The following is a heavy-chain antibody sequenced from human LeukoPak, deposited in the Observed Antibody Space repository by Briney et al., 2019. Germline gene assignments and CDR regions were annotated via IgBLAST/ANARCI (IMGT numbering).Heavy chain of an antibody. CDR2: ISYDGSNK. V-gene: IGHV3-30*03. Sequence: GGSLRLSCAASGFTFINHCMNWVRQAPGKGLEWVAVISYDGSNKYYADSVKGRFTISRDNSKNTLYLQMNSLRAEDTAVYYCARETYYFDYWGQGTLVTVSS. CDR3: ARETYYFDY. J-gene: IGHJ4*02. CDR1: GFTFINHC.